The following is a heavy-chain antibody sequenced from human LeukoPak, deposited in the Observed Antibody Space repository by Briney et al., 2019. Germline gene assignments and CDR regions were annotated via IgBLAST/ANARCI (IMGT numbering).Heavy chain of an antibody. CDR1: GFTFSSNS. J-gene: IGHJ5*02. Sequence: PGGSLRLSCAASGFTFSSNSMNWVRQAPGTGLEWVSSISSSSSYIYYADSVKGRFTISRDNAKNSLYLQMNSLRAEDTAAYYCARGTIFGVVGCFDPWGQGTLVTVSS. V-gene: IGHV3-21*01. CDR3: ARGTIFGVVGCFDP. D-gene: IGHD3-3*01. CDR2: ISSSSSYI.